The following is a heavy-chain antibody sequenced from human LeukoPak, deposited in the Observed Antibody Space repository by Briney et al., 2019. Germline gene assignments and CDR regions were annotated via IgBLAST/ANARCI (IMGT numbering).Heavy chain of an antibody. J-gene: IGHJ4*02. V-gene: IGHV3-23*01. CDR2: ISNTGGST. Sequence: GGSLRLSCAASGFSFNTYAMSWVRQAPGKGLEWVSAISNTGGSTYYADSVKGRFTISRDKSKNTLSLQMNSLRAEDTAVYYCAKEGFDSWGQGTLVTVSS. CDR3: AKEGFDS. CDR1: GFSFNTYA.